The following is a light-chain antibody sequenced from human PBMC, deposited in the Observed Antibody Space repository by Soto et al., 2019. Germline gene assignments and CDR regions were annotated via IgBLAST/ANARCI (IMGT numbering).Light chain of an antibody. V-gene: IGKV1-5*01. CDR2: DAS. Sequence: DIQMTQSPATLSASVEDRVTITCRASQSLSNRLAWYQQKPGKAPKVLIYDASSLESGVPSRFSGSGSGTDFILTISSLQPDDFATYYCQYYSAVWAFGQGAKVDIK. CDR3: QYYSAVWA. CDR1: QSLSNR. J-gene: IGKJ1*01.